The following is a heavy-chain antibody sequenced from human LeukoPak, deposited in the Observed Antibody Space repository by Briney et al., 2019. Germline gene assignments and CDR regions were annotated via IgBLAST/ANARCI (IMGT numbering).Heavy chain of an antibody. V-gene: IGHV1-18*01. Sequence: ASVKVSCKASGYTFTNYGITWVRQAPGQGREWMGWISAYNGNTRYAQKFQGRVTMTTDTSTSTAYLELRSLRSDDTAIYYCARDYSHYCSSTSCSFYFDYWGQGTLVTVSS. D-gene: IGHD2-2*01. J-gene: IGHJ4*02. CDR1: GYTFTNYG. CDR2: ISAYNGNT. CDR3: ARDYSHYCSSTSCSFYFDY.